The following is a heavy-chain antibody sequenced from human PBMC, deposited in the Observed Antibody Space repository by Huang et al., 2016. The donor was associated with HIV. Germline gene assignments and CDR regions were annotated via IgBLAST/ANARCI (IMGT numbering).Heavy chain of an antibody. D-gene: IGHD6-13*01. CDR1: GDFISSTNYY. CDR3: ASQHIGAAATWF. CDR2: VYQMVST. V-gene: IGHV4-39*01. J-gene: IGHJ4*02. Sequence: QLQLQESGPGQVKPSETLSLTCTVSGDFISSTNYYWGWIRQSPGKGLEWVGSVYQMVSTNDNPSLKCGGTLSVDTSRNQSSLRLNSVTAADTAVYYCASQHIGAAATWFWGRGTQVAVSS.